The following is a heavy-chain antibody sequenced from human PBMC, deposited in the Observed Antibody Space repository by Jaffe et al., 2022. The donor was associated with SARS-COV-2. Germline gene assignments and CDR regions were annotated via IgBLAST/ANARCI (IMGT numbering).Heavy chain of an antibody. V-gene: IGHV4-61*02. CDR2: IYTSGST. D-gene: IGHD1-26*01. CDR3: ARDRAFVGARPYDYYYGMDV. CDR1: GGSISSGSYY. Sequence: QVQLQESGPGLVKPSQTLSLTCTVSGGSISSGSYYWSWIRQPAGKGLEWIGRIYTSGSTNYNPSLKSRVTISVDTSKNQFSLKLSSVTAADTAVYYCARDRAFVGARPYDYYYGMDVWGQGTTVTVSS. J-gene: IGHJ6*02.